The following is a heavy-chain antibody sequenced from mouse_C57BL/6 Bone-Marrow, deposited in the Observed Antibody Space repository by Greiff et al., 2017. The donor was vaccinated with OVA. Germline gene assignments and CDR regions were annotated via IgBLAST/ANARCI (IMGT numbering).Heavy chain of an antibody. CDR1: GYTFTDYE. D-gene: IGHD4-1*02. CDR2: IDPETGGT. J-gene: IGHJ4*01. V-gene: IGHV1-15*01. CDR3: TRRNWEGYAMDY. Sequence: QVHVKQSGAELVRPGASVTLSCKASGYTFTDYEMHWVKQTPVHGLEWIGAIDPETGGTAYNQKFKGKAILTAAKSSSTAYMELRSLTSEDSAVYYCTRRNWEGYAMDYWGQGTSVTVSS.